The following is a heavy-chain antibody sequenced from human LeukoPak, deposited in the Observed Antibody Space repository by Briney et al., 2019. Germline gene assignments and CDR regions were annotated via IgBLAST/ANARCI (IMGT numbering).Heavy chain of an antibody. Sequence: SETLSLTCAVYGGSFGGYYWSWIRQPAGKGLEWIGRIYTSGSTNYNPSLKSRVTMSVDTSKNQFSLKLSSVTAADTAVYYCAREIYGDYSNYFDYWGQGTLVTVSS. CDR1: GGSFGGYY. J-gene: IGHJ4*02. CDR3: AREIYGDYSNYFDY. CDR2: IYTSGST. D-gene: IGHD4-17*01. V-gene: IGHV4-4*07.